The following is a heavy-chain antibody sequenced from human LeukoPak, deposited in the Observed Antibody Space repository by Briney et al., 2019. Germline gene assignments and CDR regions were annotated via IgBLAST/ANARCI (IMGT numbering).Heavy chain of an antibody. V-gene: IGHV3-30*18. J-gene: IGHJ4*02. CDR3: AKALAAAVDY. CDR2: ISYDGSSK. D-gene: IGHD6-13*01. Sequence: PGGFLRLSCAASGFTFSSYGMHWVRQAPGKGLEWVAVISYDGSSKYYADSVKGRFTISRDNSKNTLYLQMNSLRAEDTAVYYCAKALAAAVDYRGQGTLVTVSS. CDR1: GFTFSSYG.